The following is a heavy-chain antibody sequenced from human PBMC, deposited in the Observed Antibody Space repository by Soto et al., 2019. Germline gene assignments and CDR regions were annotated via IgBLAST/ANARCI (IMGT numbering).Heavy chain of an antibody. CDR2: IYYSGST. D-gene: IGHD6-13*01. J-gene: IGHJ5*02. V-gene: IGHV4-28*01. CDR1: GYSISSSNW. Sequence: QVQLQESGPGLVKPSDTLSLTCAVSGYSISSSNWWGWIRQPPGKGLEWIGYIYYSGSTYYNPSLKSRVTMSVDTSKNQFSLKLSSVTGVDTAVYYCARGQQLVHFDNWFDPWGQGTLVTVSS. CDR3: ARGQQLVHFDNWFDP.